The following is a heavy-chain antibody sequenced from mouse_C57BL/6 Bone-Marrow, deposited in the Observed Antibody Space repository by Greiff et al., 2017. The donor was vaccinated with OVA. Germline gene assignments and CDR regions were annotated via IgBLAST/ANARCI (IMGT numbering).Heavy chain of an antibody. CDR3: SPDSPYYYAMDY. CDR1: GFTFSNYW. J-gene: IGHJ4*01. V-gene: IGHV6-3*01. CDR2: IRLKSDNYAT. Sequence: EVKVEESGGGLVQPGGSMKLSCVSSGFTFSNYWMNWVRQSPEKGLEWVAQIRLKSDNYATHYAESVKGRFTISRDDSKSIVYLQMNNLRAEDTGIYYCSPDSPYYYAMDYWGQGTSVTVSS. D-gene: IGHD3-2*01.